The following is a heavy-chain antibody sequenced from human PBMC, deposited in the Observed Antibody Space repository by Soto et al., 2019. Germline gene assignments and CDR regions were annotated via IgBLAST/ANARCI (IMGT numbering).Heavy chain of an antibody. D-gene: IGHD3-9*01. J-gene: IGHJ4*02. CDR1: GYSFTSYW. V-gene: IGHV5-51*01. CDR2: IYPGDSDT. Sequence: GESLKISCKGSGYSFTSYWIGWVRQMPGKGLEWMGIIYPGDSDTRYSPSFQGQVPISADKSISTAYLQWSSLKASDTAMYYCARCILTGYYPYYFDYWGQGTLVTVSS. CDR3: ARCILTGYYPYYFDY.